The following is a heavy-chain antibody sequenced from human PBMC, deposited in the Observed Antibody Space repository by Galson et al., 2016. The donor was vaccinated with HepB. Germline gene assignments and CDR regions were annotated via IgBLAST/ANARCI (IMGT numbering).Heavy chain of an antibody. CDR3: ARASPRDSSGWYPDAFDI. D-gene: IGHD6-19*01. J-gene: IGHJ3*02. Sequence: ETLSLPRTVSGVSISSRTYYWGWIRPPPGKGLEWLGSIYYSGTNYDSPSPKSRVTISVDTSKNQFSLKLSSVTAADTAVYYCARASPRDSSGWYPDAFDIWGQGTMVTVSS. CDR1: GVSISSRTYY. CDR2: IYYSGTN. V-gene: IGHV4-39*07.